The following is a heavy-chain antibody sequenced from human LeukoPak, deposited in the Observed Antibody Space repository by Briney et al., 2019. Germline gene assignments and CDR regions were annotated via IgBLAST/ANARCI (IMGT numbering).Heavy chain of an antibody. CDR3: ARGSRGLLRSAFDI. J-gene: IGHJ3*02. Sequence: GSLRLSCAASGFTFSNYMMHWVRQAPGKGLDWVAVILEDGSSQYYADSVKGRFTISRDNSKNTLFLQMNSLRADDTAVYYCARGSRGLLRSAFDIWGPGTLVTVSS. D-gene: IGHD2/OR15-2a*01. CDR1: GFTFSNYM. V-gene: IGHV3-30*04. CDR2: ILEDGSSQ.